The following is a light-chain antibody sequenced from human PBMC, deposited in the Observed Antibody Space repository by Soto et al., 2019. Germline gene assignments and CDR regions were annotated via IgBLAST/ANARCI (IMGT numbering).Light chain of an antibody. J-gene: IGKJ5*01. Sequence: EVVLRQSPATLSVSPGEGATLSCRASQGIGDTLAWYQHKPGQTPRILIYAASTRATGIPARFSGSGSGTDFTLTISRLEPEDFAVYYCQQYGSSRTFGGGTRLEIK. V-gene: IGKV3-20*01. CDR1: QGIGDT. CDR3: QQYGSSRT. CDR2: AAS.